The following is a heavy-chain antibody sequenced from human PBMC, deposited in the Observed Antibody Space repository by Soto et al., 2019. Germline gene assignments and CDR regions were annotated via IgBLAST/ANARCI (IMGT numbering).Heavy chain of an antibody. Sequence: SETLSLTCAVYGGSFSGYYWSWIRQPPGKGLEWIGEINHSGSTNYNPSLKSRVTISVDTSKNQFSLKLSSVTAADTAVYYRARVVRWERGAIDYWGQGTLVTVSS. D-gene: IGHD1-26*01. CDR2: INHSGST. CDR3: ARVVRWERGAIDY. J-gene: IGHJ4*02. V-gene: IGHV4-34*01. CDR1: GGSFSGYY.